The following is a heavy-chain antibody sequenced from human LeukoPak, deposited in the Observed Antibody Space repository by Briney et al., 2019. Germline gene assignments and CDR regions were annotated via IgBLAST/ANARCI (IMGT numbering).Heavy chain of an antibody. J-gene: IGHJ4*02. CDR1: GFTFSSYS. CDR2: ISSRSSTI. D-gene: IGHD1-1*01. V-gene: IGHV3-48*01. Sequence: GGSLRLSCTASGFTFSSYSMNWVRQAPGKGLEWVSYISSRSSTIYSADSVKGRFTISRDNAKNSLFLQMNTQRVEDTAVYYCAKLIRDVTTYDYWGPGALVTVSS. CDR3: AKLIRDVTTYDY.